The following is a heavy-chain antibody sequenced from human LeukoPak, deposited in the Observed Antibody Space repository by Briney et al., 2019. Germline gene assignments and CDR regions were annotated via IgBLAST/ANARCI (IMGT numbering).Heavy chain of an antibody. CDR2: ISGSSGNI. Sequence: GGSLRLSCVASGFTFSDYAMNWVRQAPGKGLEWVSIISGSSGNINYADSVKGRFTISRDNSKNTLFLLMISLRAEDTAVYYCATSFTGYHGRSFYRTYGYWGQGTLVTVSS. CDR1: GFTFSDYA. V-gene: IGHV3-23*01. D-gene: IGHD3-10*01. CDR3: ATSFTGYHGRSFYRTYGY. J-gene: IGHJ4*02.